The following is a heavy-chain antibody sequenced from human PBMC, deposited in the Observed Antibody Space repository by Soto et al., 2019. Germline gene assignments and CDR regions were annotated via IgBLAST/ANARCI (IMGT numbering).Heavy chain of an antibody. CDR1: GFIFSSYG. CDR3: ARVKQGRGGYDSPFDY. CDR2: IRYDGSNK. Sequence: QVQLVESGGGVVQPGGSLRLSCAPPGFIFSSYGMHWVRQAPGKGLEWVAVIRYDGSNKYYGDSVKGRFTISRDNSKNTLYLEMNSLRAEDTAVYYCARVKQGRGGYDSPFDYWGQGTLVTVSS. J-gene: IGHJ4*02. D-gene: IGHD5-12*01. V-gene: IGHV3-33*01.